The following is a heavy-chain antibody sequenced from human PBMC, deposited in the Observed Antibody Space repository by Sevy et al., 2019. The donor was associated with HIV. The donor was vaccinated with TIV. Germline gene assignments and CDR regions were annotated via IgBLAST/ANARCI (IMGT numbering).Heavy chain of an antibody. J-gene: IGHJ4*02. CDR3: ASGAYYYASRTENFDY. Sequence: GGSLRLSCAASGFTFDDYAMHWVRQAPGKGLEWVSGISWNSGSIGYADSVKGRFTISRDNAKNSLYLQMNSLRAEDTAVYYCASGAYYYASRTENFDYWGQGTLVTVSS. D-gene: IGHD3-10*01. CDR2: ISWNSGSI. V-gene: IGHV3-9*01. CDR1: GFTFDDYA.